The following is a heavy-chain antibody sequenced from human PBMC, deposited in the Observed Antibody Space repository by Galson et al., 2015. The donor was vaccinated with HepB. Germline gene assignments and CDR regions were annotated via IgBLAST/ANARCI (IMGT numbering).Heavy chain of an antibody. V-gene: IGHV3-74*01. J-gene: IGHJ4*02. D-gene: IGHD6-6*01. CDR2: INSDGSST. CDR1: GFTFSSYW. CDR3: ARERLAARPGPFDY. Sequence: SLRLSCAASGFTFSSYWMHWVRQAPGKGLVWVSRINSDGSSTSYADSVKGRFTISRDNAKNTLYLQMNSLRAEDTAVYYCARERLAARPGPFDYWGQGTLVTVSS.